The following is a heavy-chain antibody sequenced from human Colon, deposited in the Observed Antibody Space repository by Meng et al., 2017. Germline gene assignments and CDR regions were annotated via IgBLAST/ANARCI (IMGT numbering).Heavy chain of an antibody. CDR3: VRAGYDYGYVHY. Sequence: SETLSLTCTVSGGSISSYYWNWIRQPAGKGLEWIGRINTSGITKYNPSLRGRVTMSVDTSKDQLSLNLSSVTAADTAIYYCVRAGYDYGYVHYWGQGTLVTVSS. CDR2: INTSGIT. V-gene: IGHV4-4*07. J-gene: IGHJ4*02. CDR1: GGSISSYY. D-gene: IGHD5-18*01.